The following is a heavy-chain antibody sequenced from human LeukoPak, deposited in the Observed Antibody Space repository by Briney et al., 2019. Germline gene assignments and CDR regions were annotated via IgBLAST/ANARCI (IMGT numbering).Heavy chain of an antibody. J-gene: IGHJ3*02. CDR1: GFTFSSYS. Sequence: GGSLRPSCAASGFTFSSYSMNWVRQAPGKGLEWVSSISSSSSYIYYADSVKGRFTISRDNAKNSLYLQMNSLRAEDTAVYYCARVWIVGATYDAFDIWGQGTMVTVSS. CDR3: ARVWIVGATYDAFDI. V-gene: IGHV3-21*01. CDR2: ISSSSSYI. D-gene: IGHD1-26*01.